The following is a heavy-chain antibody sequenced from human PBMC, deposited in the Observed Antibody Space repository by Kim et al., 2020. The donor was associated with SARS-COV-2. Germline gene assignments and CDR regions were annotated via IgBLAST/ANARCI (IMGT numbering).Heavy chain of an antibody. D-gene: IGHD6-19*01. V-gene: IGHV3-23*03. CDR3: AKFRDIAVAGAFDY. J-gene: IGHJ4*02. Sequence: ADAVKGRFTISRDNSKNTLYLQMNSLRAEDTAVYYCAKFRDIAVAGAFDYWGQGTLVTVSS.